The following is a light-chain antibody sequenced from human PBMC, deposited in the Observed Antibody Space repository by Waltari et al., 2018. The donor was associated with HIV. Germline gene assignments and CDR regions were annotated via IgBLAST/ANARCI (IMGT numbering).Light chain of an antibody. CDR2: AAS. Sequence: DIQMTQSPSSLSASVGDRITISCRASQSISSFLNWYRQKPGKAPKLLIYAASSLQSGVPSRFSGGGSGTGFTLTISSLQPEDFATYYCQQTYSIPVTFGPGTRVDIK. V-gene: IGKV1-39*01. J-gene: IGKJ3*01. CDR3: QQTYSIPVT. CDR1: QSISSF.